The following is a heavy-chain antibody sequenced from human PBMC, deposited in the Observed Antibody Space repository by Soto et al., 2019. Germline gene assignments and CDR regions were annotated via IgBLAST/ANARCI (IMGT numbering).Heavy chain of an antibody. CDR1: GGSISSGDYY. V-gene: IGHV4-30-4*01. CDR3: ARASASAYYYYYYGMDV. Sequence: PSETLSLTCTVSGGSISSGDYYWSWIRQPPGKGLEWIGYIYYSGSTYYNPSLKSRVTISVDTPKNQFSLKLSSVTAADTAVYYCARASASAYYYYYYGMDVWGQGTTVTVSS. J-gene: IGHJ6*02. CDR2: IYYSGST.